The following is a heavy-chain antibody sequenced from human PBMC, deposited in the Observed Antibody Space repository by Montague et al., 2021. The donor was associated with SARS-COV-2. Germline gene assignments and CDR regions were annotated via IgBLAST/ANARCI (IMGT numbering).Heavy chain of an antibody. J-gene: IGHJ4*02. Sequence: SETLSLTCIVSGGSTNYYYWSWIRQSPGKGLEWIGEIFHSGDASYNPSLKSRLTISMDKSKNEFSLKLNSVTAADTAMYYCARDFVAAVPDRFDSWGQGVLVTVSS. CDR1: GGSTNYYY. CDR2: IFHSGDA. CDR3: ARDFVAAVPDRFDS. V-gene: IGHV4/OR15-8*02. D-gene: IGHD6-13*01.